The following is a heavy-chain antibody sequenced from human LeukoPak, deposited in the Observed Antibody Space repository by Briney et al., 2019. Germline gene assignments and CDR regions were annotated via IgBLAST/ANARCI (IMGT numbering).Heavy chain of an antibody. CDR2: IIPIFGTA. V-gene: IGHV1-69*05. D-gene: IGHD5-18*01. Sequence: SVKVSXKASGGTFSSYAISWVRQAPGQGLEWMGGIIPIFGTANYAQKFQGRVTITTDESTSTAYMELSSLRSEDTAVYYCARVQPGYSYGPIDYWGQGTLVTVSS. CDR1: GGTFSSYA. J-gene: IGHJ4*02. CDR3: ARVQPGYSYGPIDY.